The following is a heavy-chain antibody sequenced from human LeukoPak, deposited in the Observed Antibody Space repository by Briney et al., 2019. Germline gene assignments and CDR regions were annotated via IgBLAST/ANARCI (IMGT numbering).Heavy chain of an antibody. V-gene: IGHV3-48*02. CDR1: GFSFSSYH. J-gene: IGHJ4*02. D-gene: IGHD6-19*01. Sequence: QPGRSLRLSCAASGFSFSSYHMNWVRQAPGKGLEWVSYISTSSTTKFYADSVKGRFTISRGDAKKSLYLQMSSLRDEDTAVYFCAREVGAVTGVDYWGQGTLVTVSS. CDR2: ISTSSTTK. CDR3: AREVGAVTGVDY.